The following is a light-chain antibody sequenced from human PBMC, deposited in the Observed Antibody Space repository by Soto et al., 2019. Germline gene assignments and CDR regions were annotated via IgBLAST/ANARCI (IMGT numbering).Light chain of an antibody. CDR2: EAS. Sequence: QSVLTQPASVSGSPGQSITIAFTGTSSDVGGYNYVSWYQQHPGKAPKVIIYEASNRPSGVPDRFSGSKSGNTASLTISGLQAADEADYYCSLYTSENTYVFGTGTKVTVL. CDR1: SSDVGGYNY. CDR3: SLYTSENTYV. J-gene: IGLJ1*01. V-gene: IGLV2-14*01.